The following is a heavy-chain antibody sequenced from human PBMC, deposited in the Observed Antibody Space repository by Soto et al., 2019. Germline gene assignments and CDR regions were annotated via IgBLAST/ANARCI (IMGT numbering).Heavy chain of an antibody. CDR2: INTYNGMT. CDR3: AKSPRGERATA. CDR1: GYTFINYH. V-gene: IGHV1-18*01. Sequence: QVQLVQSGGEVKKPGASVTVSCKASGYTFINYHITWVRQAPGQGLEWMAWINTYNGMTDYAQKFQGRVTMTRDTSTSTAYMELRNLGSDDTAVYFCAKSPRGERATAWGQGTLVTVS. D-gene: IGHD4-17*01. J-gene: IGHJ5*02.